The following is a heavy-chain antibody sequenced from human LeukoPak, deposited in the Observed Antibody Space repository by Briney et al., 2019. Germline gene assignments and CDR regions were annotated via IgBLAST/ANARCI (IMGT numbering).Heavy chain of an antibody. CDR2: IIPIVPMV. CDR1: GTTFRNHA. Sequence: SVKVSCKASGTTFRNHAINWVRQAPGQGLEWMGSIIPIVPMVHYAQNFQARVTITADTSTSTAYLELSNLRSEDTAIYYCARTQTPIRGYRSPGYSSGPSGFWGQGTLVSVSS. V-gene: IGHV1-69*04. J-gene: IGHJ4*02. CDR3: ARTQTPIRGYRSPGYSSGPSGF. D-gene: IGHD6-25*01.